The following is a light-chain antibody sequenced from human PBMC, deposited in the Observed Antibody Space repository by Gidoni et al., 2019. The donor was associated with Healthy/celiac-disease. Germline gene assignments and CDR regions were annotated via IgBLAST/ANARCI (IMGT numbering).Light chain of an antibody. CDR1: QSVSRN. V-gene: IGKV3-15*01. CDR2: GAS. Sequence: EIVMTQSPATLSVSPGERATLSCRASQSVSRNLAWYQQKPGQAPRLLIYGASTRATGIPARFSGSGAGTEFTITISSMQYQDFAVYYCQQYNNWPPGETFGQXTKVEIK. J-gene: IGKJ1*01. CDR3: QQYNNWPPGET.